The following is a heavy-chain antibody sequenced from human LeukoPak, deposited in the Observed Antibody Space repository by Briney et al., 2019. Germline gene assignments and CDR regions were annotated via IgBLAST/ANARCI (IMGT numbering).Heavy chain of an antibody. CDR2: IYSGGST. CDR1: GFTFSSAW. V-gene: IGHV3-53*01. J-gene: IGHJ4*02. Sequence: GGSLRLSCAASGFTFSSAWMSWVRQAPGRGLEWVSVIYSGGSTYYADSVKGRFTISRDNSKNTVSLQMNSLRAEDTAVYYCARGADRWNYFDYWGQGTLVTVSS. CDR3: ARGADRWNYFDY. D-gene: IGHD4-23*01.